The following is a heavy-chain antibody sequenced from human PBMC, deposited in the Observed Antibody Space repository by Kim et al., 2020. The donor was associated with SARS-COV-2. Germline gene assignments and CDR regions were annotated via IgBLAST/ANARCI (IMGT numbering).Heavy chain of an antibody. V-gene: IGHV4-59*01. Sequence: SETLSLTCTVSGGSISSYYWSWIRQPPGKGLEWIGYIYYSGSTNYNPSLKSRVTISVDTSKNQFSLKLSSVTAADTDVYYCARDSGITRNSGSYYKGDYCYYYGMDVWGQGTTVTVSS. CDR1: GGSISSYY. CDR2: IYYSGST. D-gene: IGHD3-10*01. J-gene: IGHJ6*02. CDR3: ARDSGITRNSGSYYKGDYCYYYGMDV.